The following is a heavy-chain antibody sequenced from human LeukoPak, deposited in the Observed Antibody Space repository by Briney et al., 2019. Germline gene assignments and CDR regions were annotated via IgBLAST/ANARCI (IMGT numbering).Heavy chain of an antibody. Sequence: ASVKVSCKASGYTFTGYYMHWVRQAPGQGLEWMGIINPSGGSTSYAQKFQGRVTMTRDTSTSTVYMELSSLRSEDTAVYYCARDRGSSTRLYYFDYWGQGTLVTVSS. V-gene: IGHV1-46*01. CDR1: GYTFTGYY. CDR2: INPSGGST. D-gene: IGHD2-2*01. J-gene: IGHJ4*02. CDR3: ARDRGSSTRLYYFDY.